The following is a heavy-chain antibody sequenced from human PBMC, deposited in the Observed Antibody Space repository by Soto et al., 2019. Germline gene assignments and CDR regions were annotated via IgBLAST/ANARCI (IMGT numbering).Heavy chain of an antibody. CDR2: IIPIFGTA. D-gene: IGHD2-15*01. J-gene: IGHJ6*02. CDR3: ASCRACSGGSCCSNGKDG. Sequence: SEKVSCKASGRTFSSYAISWVRQAPGQGLEWMGGIIPIFGTANYAQKFQGRVTITADESTSTAYMELSSLRSEDTAVYACASCRACSGGSCCSNGKDGWGQGTTITVAS. CDR1: GRTFSSYA. V-gene: IGHV1-69*13.